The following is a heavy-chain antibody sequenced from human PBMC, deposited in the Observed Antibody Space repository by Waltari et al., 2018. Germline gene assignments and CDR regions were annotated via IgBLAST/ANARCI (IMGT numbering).Heavy chain of an antibody. CDR1: GGSISSTTYY. D-gene: IGHD2-21*02. CDR3: ARRVVTTGGVDY. V-gene: IGHV4-39*07. Sequence: QLQLQESGPRLVRPSETLSLTCTVSGGSISSTTYYWAWIRQTPGKGLDWIGYIHYSGNTYYNPSLRSRVTISVDTSKHQFSLNLRSVTAADTAVYYCARRVVTTGGVDYWGQGTLVTVSS. CDR2: IHYSGNT. J-gene: IGHJ4*02.